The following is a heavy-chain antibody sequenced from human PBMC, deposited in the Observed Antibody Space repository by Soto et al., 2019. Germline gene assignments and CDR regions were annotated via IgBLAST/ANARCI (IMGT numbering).Heavy chain of an antibody. CDR3: ARDLLWFGELLSLDY. CDR2: IKSKTDGGTT. D-gene: IGHD3-10*01. Sequence: EVQLVESGGGLVKPGGSLRLSCAASGFTFSNAWMSWVRQAPGKGLEWVGRIKSKTDGGTTDYAAPVKGRFTISRDDSKNTLYLQMNSLRAEDTAVYYCARDLLWFGELLSLDYWGQGTLVTVSS. V-gene: IGHV3-15*01. J-gene: IGHJ4*02. CDR1: GFTFSNAW.